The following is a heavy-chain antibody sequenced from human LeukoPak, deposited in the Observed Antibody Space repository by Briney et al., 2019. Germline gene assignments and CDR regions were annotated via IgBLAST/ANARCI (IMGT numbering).Heavy chain of an antibody. J-gene: IGHJ6*03. CDR2: MNPNSGNT. CDR1: GGTFSSYA. D-gene: IGHD2-8*02. CDR3: ARGGSGGVDYYYYMDV. Sequence: GASVKVSCKASGGTFSSYAISWVRQATGQGLEWMGWMNPNSGNTGYAQKFQGRVTMTRNTSISTAYMELSSLRSEDTAVYYCARGGSGGVDYYYYMDVWGKGTTVTISS. V-gene: IGHV1-8*02.